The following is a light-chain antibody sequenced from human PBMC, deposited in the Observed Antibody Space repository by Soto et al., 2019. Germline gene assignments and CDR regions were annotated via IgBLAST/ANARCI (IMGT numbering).Light chain of an antibody. V-gene: IGLV2-23*02. CDR2: EVY. J-gene: IGLJ1*01. Sequence: QSALTQPASVSGSPGQSITISCTGTSNNVGNDNLVSWYQQHPGKAPKLMIYEVYKRPPGVSNRFAGSKSGITASLTIAGLKAEDEGDYYCCSYAGSDTYVFGPGTKLTVL. CDR1: SNNVGNDNL. CDR3: CSYAGSDTYV.